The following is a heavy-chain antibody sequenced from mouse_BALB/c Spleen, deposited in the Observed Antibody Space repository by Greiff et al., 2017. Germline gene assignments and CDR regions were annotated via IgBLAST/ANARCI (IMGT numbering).Heavy chain of an antibody. J-gene: IGHJ2*01. CDR1: GFSLTSYG. CDR2: IWAGGST. V-gene: IGHV2-9*02. Sequence: VKLMESGPGLVAPSQSLSITCTVSGFSLTSYGVHWVRQPPGKGLEWLGVIWAGGSTNYNSALMSRLSISKDNSKSQVFLKMNSLQTDDTAMYYCARERKLGRGYYFDYWGQGTTLTVSS. CDR3: ARERKLGRGYYFDY. D-gene: IGHD4-1*01.